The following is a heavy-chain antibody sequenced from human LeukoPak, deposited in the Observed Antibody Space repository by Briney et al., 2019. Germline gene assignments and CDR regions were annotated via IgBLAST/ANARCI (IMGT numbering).Heavy chain of an antibody. Sequence: GGSLRLSCAASGFTFSSYSMNWVRQAPGKGLEWVGRIKSKTDGGTTDYAAPVKGRFTISRDDSKNTLYLQMNSLRAEDTAVYYCAKGHGTLAVVTAITLDYWGQGTLVTVSS. CDR2: IKSKTDGGTT. CDR1: GFTFSSYS. D-gene: IGHD2-21*02. J-gene: IGHJ4*02. CDR3: AKGHGTLAVVTAITLDY. V-gene: IGHV3-15*01.